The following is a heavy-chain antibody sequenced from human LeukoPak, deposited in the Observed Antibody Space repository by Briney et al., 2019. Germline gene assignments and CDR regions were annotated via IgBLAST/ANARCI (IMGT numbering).Heavy chain of an antibody. Sequence: GGSLRLSCAASGFTFSSYGMHWVRQAPGKGLEWVAFIRYDGSNKYYADSVKGRFTISRDNSKNTLYLQMNSLRAEDTAVYYCARDGTPGIDPYLNYFDCWGQGTLVTVSS. D-gene: IGHD1-1*01. V-gene: IGHV3-30*02. CDR1: GFTFSSYG. J-gene: IGHJ4*02. CDR2: IRYDGSNK. CDR3: ARDGTPGIDPYLNYFDC.